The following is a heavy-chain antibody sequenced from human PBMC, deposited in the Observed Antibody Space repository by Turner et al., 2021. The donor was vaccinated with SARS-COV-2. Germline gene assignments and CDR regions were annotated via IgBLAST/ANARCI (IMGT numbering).Heavy chain of an antibody. CDR3: TRSRDYYGSGTYYNYDY. CDR1: GSPSISYS. V-gene: IGHV3-21*02. CDR2: INSGSSYI. D-gene: IGHD3-10*01. J-gene: IGHJ4*02. Sequence: VQLVESGGGLVKPGGSLRLSCAASGSPSISYSMNWVRQAQEKGLEWVASINSGSSYIYYADSLKGRVTISRDNTKRSLFLQMNSLRVEDTAVYYCTRSRDYYGSGTYYNYDYWGQGTLVTVSS.